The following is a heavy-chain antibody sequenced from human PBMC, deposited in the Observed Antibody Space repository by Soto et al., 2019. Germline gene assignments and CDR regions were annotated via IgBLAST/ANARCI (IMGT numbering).Heavy chain of an antibody. Sequence: PGGSLRLSCAASGFTFSTYAMSWVRQAPGKGLEWVSTLTGSGGSTYYADSVKGRFTISRDNSKDTLHLQMNSLRADDTAVYYCPKETDGSSWGQGTQVTVSS. J-gene: IGHJ5*02. V-gene: IGHV3-23*01. CDR1: GFTFSTYA. CDR2: LTGSGGST. CDR3: PKETDGSS. D-gene: IGHD5-12*01.